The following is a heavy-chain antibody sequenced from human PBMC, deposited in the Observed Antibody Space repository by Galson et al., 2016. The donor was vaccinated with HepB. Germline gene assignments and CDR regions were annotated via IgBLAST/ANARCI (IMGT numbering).Heavy chain of an antibody. CDR1: EFIFSNYA. CDR3: ARDQGFLGLYYYYGMDV. D-gene: IGHD3-3*01. J-gene: IGHJ6*02. Sequence: SLRLSCAASEFIFSNYAMHWVRQAPGKGLEWVAVVSYDGTNKYYADSVKGRFTISRANSKNTVFLQMNSLRVEDTGVYYCARDQGFLGLYYYYGMDVWGQGTTVTVSS. V-gene: IGHV3-30*04. CDR2: VSYDGTNK.